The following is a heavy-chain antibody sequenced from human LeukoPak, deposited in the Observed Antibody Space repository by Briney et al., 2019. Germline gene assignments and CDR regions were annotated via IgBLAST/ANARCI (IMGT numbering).Heavy chain of an antibody. V-gene: IGHV4-39*07. CDR2: IYYSGST. D-gene: IGHD4-17*01. Sequence: SETPSLTCTVSGGSISSSSYYWGWIRQPPGKGLEWIGSIYYSGSTYYNPSLKSRVTISVDTSKNQFSLKLSSVTAADTAVYYCASARDYGDTEYFQHWGQGTLVTVSS. CDR1: GGSISSSSYY. CDR3: ASARDYGDTEYFQH. J-gene: IGHJ1*01.